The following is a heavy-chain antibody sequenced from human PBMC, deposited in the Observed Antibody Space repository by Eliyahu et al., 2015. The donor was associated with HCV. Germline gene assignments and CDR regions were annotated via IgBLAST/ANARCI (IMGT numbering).Heavy chain of an antibody. CDR1: GFXFSDYY. CDR3: AKGLDCSSDSCY. J-gene: IGHJ4*02. V-gene: IGHV3-11*06. D-gene: IGHD2-15*01. CDR2: SSSSGTYT. Sequence: QVQLVESGGGLVKPGGSLRLSCTASGFXFSDYYMXWIRQAPGKGLEWVSYSSSSGTYTNYADSVKGRFTISRDNAKNSLYLQMNSLRAEDTAVYYCAKGLDCSSDSCYWGQGTLVTVSS.